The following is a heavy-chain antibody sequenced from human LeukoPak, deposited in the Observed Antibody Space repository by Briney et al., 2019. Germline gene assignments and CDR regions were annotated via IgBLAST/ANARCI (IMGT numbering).Heavy chain of an antibody. Sequence: SETLSLTCTVSGVSISSGAYYWSWIRQLPGRGLEWIGYIYYSGSTYYSPSLKSRLTMSVDTSKNQFSLKLSSVTAADTAVYYCARDLGGGSFDFWGQGTLVTVSS. CDR3: ARDLGGGSFDF. J-gene: IGHJ4*02. CDR2: IYYSGST. V-gene: IGHV4-31*03. CDR1: GVSISSGAYY. D-gene: IGHD2-15*01.